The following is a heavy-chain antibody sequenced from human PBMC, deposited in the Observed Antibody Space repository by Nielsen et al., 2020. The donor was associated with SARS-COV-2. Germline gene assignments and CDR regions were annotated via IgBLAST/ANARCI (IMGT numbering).Heavy chain of an antibody. J-gene: IGHJ4*02. CDR3: ARCADGDFDY. CDR2: IYYSGST. CDR1: GGSISSGGYY. D-gene: IGHD5-24*01. V-gene: IGHV4-61*08. Sequence: SETLSLTCTVSGGSISSGGYYWSWIRQHPGKGLEWIGYIYYSGSTNYNPSLKSRVTISVDTSKNQFSLKLSSVTAADTAVYYCARCADGDFDYWGQGTLVTVSS.